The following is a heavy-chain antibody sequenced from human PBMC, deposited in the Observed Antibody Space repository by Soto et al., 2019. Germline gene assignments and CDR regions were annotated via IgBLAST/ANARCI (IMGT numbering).Heavy chain of an antibody. D-gene: IGHD5-18*01. CDR1: GYTFSNYG. Sequence: QVQLVQSGAEVKKPGASVKVSCKASGYTFSNYGISWVRQGPGQGLEWMGWISGYNGNTHYEEKVQDRIKMTTDTSTNTAYMELRSLRSDDTAVYFCARDPGFGFGYSYAFAMDVWGQGPTVTVSS. CDR2: ISGYNGNT. V-gene: IGHV1-18*01. CDR3: ARDPGFGFGYSYAFAMDV. J-gene: IGHJ6*02.